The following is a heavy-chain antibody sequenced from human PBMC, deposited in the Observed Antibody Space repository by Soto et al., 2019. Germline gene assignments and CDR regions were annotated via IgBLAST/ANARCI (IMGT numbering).Heavy chain of an antibody. CDR2: ISSVSTNI. J-gene: IGHJ4*02. CDR1: GFAFGRFG. D-gene: IGHD3-22*01. V-gene: IGHV3-21*05. Sequence: VVSLRISCGASGFAFGRFGMSWIRQAPGKGLEWVAYISSVSTNIYYADLVKGRFTISRDNANNSLYLQMNSLRAEDTAVYYCAREWTMNYWGQGTLVSVSS. CDR3: AREWTMNY.